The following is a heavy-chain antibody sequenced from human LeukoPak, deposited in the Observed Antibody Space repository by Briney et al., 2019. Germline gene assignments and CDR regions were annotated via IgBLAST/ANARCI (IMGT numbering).Heavy chain of an antibody. V-gene: IGHV4-39*07. CDR3: ARVEPGSYYNPFDY. CDR2: IYYSGST. CDR1: GGSISSSSYY. J-gene: IGHJ4*02. D-gene: IGHD3-10*01. Sequence: SETLSLTCTVSGGSISSSSYYWGWIRQPPGKGLEWIGSIYYSGSTYYNPSLKSRVTISVDTSKNQFSLKLSSVTAADTAAYYCARVEPGSYYNPFDYWGQGTLVTVSS.